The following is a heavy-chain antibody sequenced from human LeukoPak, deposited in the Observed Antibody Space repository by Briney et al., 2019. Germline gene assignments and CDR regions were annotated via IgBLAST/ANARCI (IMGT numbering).Heavy chain of an antibody. CDR3: AKDRFRYCSSTSCLFDY. Sequence: GGSLILSCAASGFTFSDFWMTWVRQAPGKGLEWVAVISYDGSNKYYADSVKGRFTISRDNSKNTLYLQMNSLRAEDTAVYYCAKDRFRYCSSTSCLFDYWGQGTLVTVSS. J-gene: IGHJ4*02. CDR2: ISYDGSNK. CDR1: GFTFSDFW. V-gene: IGHV3-30*18. D-gene: IGHD2-2*01.